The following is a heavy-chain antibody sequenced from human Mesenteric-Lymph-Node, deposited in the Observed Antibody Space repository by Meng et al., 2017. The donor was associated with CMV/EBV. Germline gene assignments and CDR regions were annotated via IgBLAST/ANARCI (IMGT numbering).Heavy chain of an antibody. CDR1: GFTFSSYS. J-gene: IGHJ6*02. Sequence: GESLKISCAASGFTFSSYSMNWVRQAPGKGLEWVSYISSSSSTIYYADSVKGRFTISRDNAKNSLYLQMNTLRGEDTAMYYCAKDAAGRSFAWDYYHGMDVWGQGTTVTVSS. D-gene: IGHD3-10*01. CDR2: ISSSSSTI. V-gene: IGHV3-48*04. CDR3: AKDAAGRSFAWDYYHGMDV.